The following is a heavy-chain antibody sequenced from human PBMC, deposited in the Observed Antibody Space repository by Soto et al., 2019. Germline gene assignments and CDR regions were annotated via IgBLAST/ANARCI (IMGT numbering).Heavy chain of an antibody. D-gene: IGHD2-15*01. CDR1: GGSISSTSW. CDR3: ARGCSGGSCYPLMDV. Sequence: PSETLSLTCAVSGGSISSTSWLSWFRQPPGKGLEWIGDISHRGNTNYNPSLKSRLNISVDKSKNNFSLRLSPVTAADTAVYYCARGCSGGSCYPLMDVWGQGTTVTVSS. V-gene: IGHV4-4*02. CDR2: ISHRGNT. J-gene: IGHJ6*02.